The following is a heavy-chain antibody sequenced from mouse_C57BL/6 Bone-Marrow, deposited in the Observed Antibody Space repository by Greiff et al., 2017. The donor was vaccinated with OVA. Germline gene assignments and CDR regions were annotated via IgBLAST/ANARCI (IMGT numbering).Heavy chain of an antibody. J-gene: IGHJ3*01. Sequence: VQLQQSGAELVRPGASVTLSCKASGYTFTDYEMHWVKQTPVHGLEWIGAIDPETGGTAYNQKFKGKAILTADKSSSTAYMELRSLTSEDSAVYYCARHDGYYNWFAYWGQGTLVTVSA. V-gene: IGHV1-15*01. CDR2: IDPETGGT. CDR1: GYTFTDYE. D-gene: IGHD2-3*01. CDR3: ARHDGYYNWFAY.